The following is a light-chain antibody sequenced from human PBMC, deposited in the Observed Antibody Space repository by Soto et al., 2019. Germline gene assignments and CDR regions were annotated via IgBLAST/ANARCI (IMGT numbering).Light chain of an antibody. Sequence: SALTQPPSASGSPGQSVTISCTGTSSDVGGYNSVSWYQRHPGKAPKLMIYEVNKRPSGVPDRLSGSKSGNTASLTVSGLQAEDEADYYCNSYAGSNNFVVFGGGTKVTVL. CDR1: SSDVGGYNS. CDR3: NSYAGSNNFVV. CDR2: EVN. V-gene: IGLV2-8*01. J-gene: IGLJ2*01.